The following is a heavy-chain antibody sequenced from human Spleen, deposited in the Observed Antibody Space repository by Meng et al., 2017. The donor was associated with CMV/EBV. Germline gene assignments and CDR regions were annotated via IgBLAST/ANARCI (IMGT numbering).Heavy chain of an antibody. D-gene: IGHD6-13*01. CDR3: ARAVAAAGTPLDY. CDR1: GFTFSSYG. CDR2: IWYDGSNK. Sequence: GESLKISCAASGFTFSSYGMHWVRQAPGKGLEWVAVIWYDGSNKYYADSVKGRFTISRDNSKNTLYLQMNSLRAEDTAVYYCARAVAAAGTPLDYWGQGTLVTVSS. J-gene: IGHJ4*02. V-gene: IGHV3-33*01.